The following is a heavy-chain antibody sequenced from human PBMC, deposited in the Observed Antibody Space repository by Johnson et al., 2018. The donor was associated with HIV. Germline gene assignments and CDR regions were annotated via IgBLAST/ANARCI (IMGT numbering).Heavy chain of an antibody. J-gene: IGHJ3*02. D-gene: IGHD1-26*01. CDR2: ISWNRSRI. CDR1: GFTFGDYA. V-gene: IGHV3-9*01. Sequence: VQLVESGGGLVQPGGSLRLSCAASGFTFGDYAMNWVRQAPGKGLVWVSGISWNRSRIGYADSVKGRFTISRVNAKNYLYLQRISLSVEDTAVYFCAKDKGEELPGAFDIWGQGTMVTVSS. CDR3: AKDKGEELPGAFDI.